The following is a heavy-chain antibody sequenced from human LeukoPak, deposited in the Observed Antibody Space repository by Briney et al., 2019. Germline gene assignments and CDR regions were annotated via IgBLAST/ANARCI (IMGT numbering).Heavy chain of an antibody. D-gene: IGHD3-16*01. CDR2: INPNSGET. CDR3: ARDNRASMIMAAFDI. V-gene: IGHV1-2*02. CDR1: GYTFTGYY. J-gene: IGHJ3*02. Sequence: ASVKVSCKASGYTFTGYYMHWVRQAPGQGLEWMGWINPNSGETNYAQRFQDRVTMTRDTSISTAYMELSRLRSDDTAIYYCARDNRASMIMAAFDIWGQGTMVTVSS.